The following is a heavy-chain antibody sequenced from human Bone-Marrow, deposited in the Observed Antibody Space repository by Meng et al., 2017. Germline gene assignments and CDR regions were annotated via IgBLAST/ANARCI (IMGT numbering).Heavy chain of an antibody. Sequence: QVQLVQSGAEGMKPGASGKVSCKPAGNNFPNYYLPWVRRAPGQGLEWMGRINPKSGDTHYAQKFQARVTMTGDTSISTAYMELSGLRSDDTAMYYCARDEDISAAGKLFGDYWGREPWSPSPQ. CDR1: GNNFPNYY. CDR2: INPKSGDT. J-gene: IGHJ4*02. CDR3: ARDEDISAAGKLFGDY. D-gene: IGHD6-25*01. V-gene: IGHV1-2*06.